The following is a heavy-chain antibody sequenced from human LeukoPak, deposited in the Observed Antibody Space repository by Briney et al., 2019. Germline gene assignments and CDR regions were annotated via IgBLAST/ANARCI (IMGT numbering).Heavy chain of an antibody. CDR3: ARDDNWNDGVGFDY. V-gene: IGHV3-53*01. Sequence: PGGSLRLSCAASGVTVSSNYISWVRQAPGKGLEWVSVIFSDGSTYYANSVKGRFTISRDNSKSTLYPQMNSLRAEDTAVYYCARDDNWNDGVGFDYWGQGTLVTVSS. D-gene: IGHD1-1*01. CDR1: GVTVSSNY. CDR2: IFSDGST. J-gene: IGHJ4*02.